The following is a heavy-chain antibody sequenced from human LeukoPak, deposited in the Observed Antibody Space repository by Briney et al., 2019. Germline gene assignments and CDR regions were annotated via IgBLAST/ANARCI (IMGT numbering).Heavy chain of an antibody. V-gene: IGHV1-18*01. D-gene: IGHD3-22*01. CDR1: GYTFTSYG. CDR2: ISAYNGNT. CDR3: ARDTYYYDSSGYYYDIDGYYYGMDV. J-gene: IGHJ6*02. Sequence: GASVKVSCKASGYTFTSYGISWVRQAPGQGLEWTGWISAYNGNTNYAQKLQGRATMTTDTSTSTAYMELRSLRSDDTAVYYCARDTYYYDSSGYYYDIDGYYYGMDVWGQGTTVTVSS.